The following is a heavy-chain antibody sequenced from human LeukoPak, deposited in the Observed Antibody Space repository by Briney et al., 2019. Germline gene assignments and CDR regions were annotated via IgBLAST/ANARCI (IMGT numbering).Heavy chain of an antibody. CDR1: GFTFSSYA. J-gene: IGHJ6*02. CDR3: ARETGYSSGWRNYYYYGMDV. V-gene: IGHV3-30-3*01. Sequence: PGRSLRLSCAASGFTFSSYAMHWVRQAPGKGLEWVAVISYDGSNKYYADSVKGRFTISRDNSKNALYLQMNSLRAEDTAVYYCARETGYSSGWRNYYYYGMDVWGQGTTVTVSS. CDR2: ISYDGSNK. D-gene: IGHD6-19*01.